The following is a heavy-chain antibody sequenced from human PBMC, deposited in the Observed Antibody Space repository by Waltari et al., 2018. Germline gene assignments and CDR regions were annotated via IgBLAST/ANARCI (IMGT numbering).Heavy chain of an antibody. CDR3: AKEEDH. V-gene: IGHV3-30*02. CDR1: GCTFRIYG. J-gene: IGHJ4*02. CDR2: IRYDGSNK. Sequence: QVQLVASGGGGVQPGGSLRLPCAASGCTFRIYGMNWVRQAPGKGLEWVAFIRYDGSNKYHADSVKGRFTISRDNSKNTLYLQMNSLRAEDTAVYYCAKEEDHWGQGILVTVSS.